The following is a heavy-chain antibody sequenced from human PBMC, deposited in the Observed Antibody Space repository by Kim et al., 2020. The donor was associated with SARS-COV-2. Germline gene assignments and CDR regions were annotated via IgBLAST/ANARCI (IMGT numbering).Heavy chain of an antibody. V-gene: IGHV4-34*01. CDR1: GGSFSGYY. Sequence: SETLSLTCAVYGGSFSGYYWSWIRQPPGKGLEWIGEINHSGSTNYNPSLKSRVTISVDTSKNQFSLKLSSVTAADTAVYYCAREPIAWGGITTSYYYYGMDVWGQGTTVTVSS. D-gene: IGHD2-21*01. CDR3: AREPIAWGGITTSYYYYGMDV. CDR2: INHSGST. J-gene: IGHJ6*02.